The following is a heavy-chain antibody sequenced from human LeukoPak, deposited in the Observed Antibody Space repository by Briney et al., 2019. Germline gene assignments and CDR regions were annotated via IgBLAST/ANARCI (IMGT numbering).Heavy chain of an antibody. CDR2: IRSKAYGGTT. CDR3: TRDQRYCSGGSCSYANWFDP. V-gene: IGHV3-49*04. D-gene: IGHD2-15*01. Sequence: GGSLRLSRTASGFTFGDYAMSWVRQAPGKGLEWVGFIRSKAYGGTTEYAASVKGRFTISRDDSKSIAYLQMNSLKTEDTAVYYCTRDQRYCSGGSCSYANWFDPWGQGTLVTVSS. J-gene: IGHJ5*02. CDR1: GFTFGDYA.